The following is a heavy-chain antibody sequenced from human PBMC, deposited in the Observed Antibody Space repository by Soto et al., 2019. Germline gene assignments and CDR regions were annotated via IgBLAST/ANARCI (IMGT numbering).Heavy chain of an antibody. Sequence: EVQLVESGGGLVQPGGSLRLSCAASGFTVSSNYMSWVRQAPGKGLERVSVIYSGGSTYYADSVKGRFTISRHNSKNTLYLQMNSLRAEDTAVYYCARSYGSGSGYYYYMAVWGKGTTVTVSS. D-gene: IGHD3-10*01. CDR2: IYSGGST. CDR1: GFTVSSNY. J-gene: IGHJ6*03. CDR3: ARSYGSGSGYYYYMAV. V-gene: IGHV3-53*04.